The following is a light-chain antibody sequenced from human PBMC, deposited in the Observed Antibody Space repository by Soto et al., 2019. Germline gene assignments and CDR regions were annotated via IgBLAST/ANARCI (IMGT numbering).Light chain of an antibody. CDR2: GAS. V-gene: IGKV3-15*01. Sequence: EIVMTQTPATLSVSPGERATLSCRASQSVSSNLAWYQQKPGQAPRLLIYGASTRATGFPARFSGSGSGTDFTLTISSLQSEDFALYYCQQYYNWPLTFGGGTKVDIK. CDR1: QSVSSN. J-gene: IGKJ4*01. CDR3: QQYYNWPLT.